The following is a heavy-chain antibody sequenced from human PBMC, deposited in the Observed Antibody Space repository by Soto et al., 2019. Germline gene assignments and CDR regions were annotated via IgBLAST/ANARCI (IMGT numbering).Heavy chain of an antibody. Sequence: PSETLSLTCTVSGGSISSGDYYWSWIRQPPGKGLEWIGYIYYSGSTYYNPSLKSRVTISVDTSKNQFSLKLSSVTAADTAVYYCARVPLPRFSTVTTYWFDPWGQGTLVTVSS. CDR1: GGSISSGDYY. CDR3: ARVPLPRFSTVTTYWFDP. J-gene: IGHJ5*02. D-gene: IGHD4-4*01. CDR2: IYYSGST. V-gene: IGHV4-30-4*01.